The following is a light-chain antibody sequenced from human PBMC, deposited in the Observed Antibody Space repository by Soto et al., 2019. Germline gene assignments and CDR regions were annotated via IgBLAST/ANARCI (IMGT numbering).Light chain of an antibody. J-gene: IGKJ1*01. CDR1: QGISNY. CDR2: AAS. CDR3: QKHNTGT. V-gene: IGKV1-27*01. Sequence: DTPMTQSPSSLSASVGDRVTITCRASQGISNYLAWYQQKPGKVPKLLIYAASTLQSGVPSRFSGSGSGTDFTLTISSLQPEDVATYYCQKHNTGTFGQGTKVEIK.